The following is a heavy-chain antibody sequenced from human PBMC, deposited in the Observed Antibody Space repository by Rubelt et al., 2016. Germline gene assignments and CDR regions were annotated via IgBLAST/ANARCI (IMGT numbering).Heavy chain of an antibody. J-gene: IGHJ4*02. CDR2: IYYSGST. Sequence: QLQLQESGPGLVKPSETLSLTCTVSGGSISSSSYYWGWIRQPPGKGLEWIGSIYYSGSTYYNPSLRSRVTISVDTSKNHFSLKLSSGTAADTAVYYCARRGAIFGVVIYFDYWGQGTLVTVSS. V-gene: IGHV4-39*01. CDR3: ARRGAIFGVVIYFDY. D-gene: IGHD3-3*01. CDR1: GGSISSSSYY.